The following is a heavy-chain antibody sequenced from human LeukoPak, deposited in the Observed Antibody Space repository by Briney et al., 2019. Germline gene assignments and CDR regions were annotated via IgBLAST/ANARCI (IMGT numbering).Heavy chain of an antibody. CDR3: ARDQSIWSGYSGWFDP. CDR2: MNPNSGNT. D-gene: IGHD3-3*01. CDR1: GYTFTSYD. Sequence: GASVKVSCKASGYTFTSYDINWVRQATGQGLEWMGWMNPNSGNTGYAQKFQGRVTMTRNTSISTAYLELSSLRSEDSAVYYCARDQSIWSGYSGWFDPWGQGTLVTVCS. V-gene: IGHV1-8*01. J-gene: IGHJ5*02.